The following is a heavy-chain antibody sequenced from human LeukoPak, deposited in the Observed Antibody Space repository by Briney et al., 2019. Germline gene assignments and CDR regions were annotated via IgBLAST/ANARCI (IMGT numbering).Heavy chain of an antibody. V-gene: IGHV4-59*01. J-gene: IGHJ3*02. CDR3: VGEKSFFGEAI. D-gene: IGHD3-10*01. CDR2: MFYSGTT. CDR1: GVSITTYY. Sequence: TSETLSLTCTVSGVSITTYYWNWVRQPPGKGLEWIGHMFYSGTTSCNPSLKSRVAISVDTFKSRVSLTVTSVTAADTAVYYCVGEKSFFGEAIWSQGTLVTVSS.